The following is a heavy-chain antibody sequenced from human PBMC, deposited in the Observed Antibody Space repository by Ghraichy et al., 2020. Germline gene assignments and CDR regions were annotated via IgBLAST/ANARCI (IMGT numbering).Heavy chain of an antibody. V-gene: IGHV4-34*01. Sequence: GSLRLSCAVYGGSLSGYYWNWIRQPPGKGLEWIGEINHSGSTNYNPSLKTRVTISVDTSKNQFSLKLSSVTAADTAVFYCARERRHTSGPDVWGKGTTVTVSS. J-gene: IGHJ6*04. CDR3: ARERRHTSGPDV. CDR2: INHSGST. D-gene: IGHD6-19*01. CDR1: GGSLSGYY.